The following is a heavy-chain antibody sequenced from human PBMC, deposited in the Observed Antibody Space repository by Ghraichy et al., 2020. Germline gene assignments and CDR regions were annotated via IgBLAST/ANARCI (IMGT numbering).Heavy chain of an antibody. CDR2: INHSGST. CDR1: GGSFSGYY. CDR3: ARVGYYYYGMDV. V-gene: IGHV4-34*01. J-gene: IGHJ6*02. Sequence: SQTLSLTCAVYGGSFSGYYWSWIRQPPGKGLEWIGEINHSGSTNYNPSLKSRVTISVDTSKNQFSLKLSSVTAADTAVYYCARVGYYYYGMDVWGQGTTVTVSS.